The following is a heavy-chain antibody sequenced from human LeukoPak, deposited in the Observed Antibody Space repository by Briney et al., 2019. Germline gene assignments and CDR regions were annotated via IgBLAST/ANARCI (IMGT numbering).Heavy chain of an antibody. CDR1: GYTFTSYG. D-gene: IGHD6-13*01. Sequence: ASVKVSCKASGYTFTSYGISWVRQAPGQGLEWMGWINAYNGNTNYAQKLQGRVTMTTDTSTHTPYMELRSMRSDDTAVYYCARGGGGIAAAGNFDLWGRGTLVTVSS. V-gene: IGHV1-18*01. CDR2: INAYNGNT. J-gene: IGHJ2*01. CDR3: ARGGGGIAAAGNFDL.